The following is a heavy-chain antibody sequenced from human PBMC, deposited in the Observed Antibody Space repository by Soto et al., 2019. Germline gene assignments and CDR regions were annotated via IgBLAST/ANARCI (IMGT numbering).Heavy chain of an antibody. D-gene: IGHD3-9*01. CDR2: IYHSGST. V-gene: IGHV4-59*08. J-gene: IGHJ6*02. CDR3: AGYYDILTGYYRDYYYYGMDV. Sequence: SETLSLTCNVSGDSIRSYYWSWIRQSPGKGLEWIGSIYHSGSTNYNPSLKSRVTISVDTSKKEFTLNLNSVTAADTAVYYCAGYYDILTGYYRDYYYYGMDVWGQGTTVTVSS. CDR1: GDSIRSYY.